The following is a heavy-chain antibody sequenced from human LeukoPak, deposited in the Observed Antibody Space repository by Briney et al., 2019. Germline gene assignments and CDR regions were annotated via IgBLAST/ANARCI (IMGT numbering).Heavy chain of an antibody. D-gene: IGHD3-22*01. CDR2: VYHSGST. CDR3: ARHGNYYDTSQSDP. Sequence: SETLSLTCAVSGYSISSGYYWGWIRQPPGKGLEWIGSVYHSGSTYYNPSLKSRVTISVDTTKNQFSLKLSSVTAADTAVYYCARHGNYYDTSQSDPWGQGTLVTVSS. J-gene: IGHJ5*02. CDR1: GYSISSGYY. V-gene: IGHV4-38-2*01.